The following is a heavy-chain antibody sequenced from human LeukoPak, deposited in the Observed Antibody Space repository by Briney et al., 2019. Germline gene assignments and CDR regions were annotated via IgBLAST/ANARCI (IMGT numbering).Heavy chain of an antibody. V-gene: IGHV3-21*01. J-gene: IGHJ6*03. CDR1: GFTFSSYS. Sequence: KPGGSLRLSCAAAGFTFSSYSMNWVRQAPGKGLEWVSSISSSSSYIYYADSVKGRFTISRDNAKNSLYLQMNSLRAEDTAVYYCARVPPGYYYYMDVWGKGTTVTVSS. CDR2: ISSSSSYI. CDR3: ARVPPGYYYYMDV.